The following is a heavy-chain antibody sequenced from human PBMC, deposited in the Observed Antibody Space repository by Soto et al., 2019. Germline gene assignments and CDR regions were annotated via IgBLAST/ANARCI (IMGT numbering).Heavy chain of an antibody. Sequence: QVQLVQSGAEVKKPGSSVKVSCKASGGTFSSYAISWVRQAPGQGLEWMGGIIPIFGTTNYAQKFQGRVTITADESTSTAYMELSSLRSEDTAVYYCARGAPTTVVTPGGWFDPWGQGTLVTVSS. CDR2: IIPIFGTT. J-gene: IGHJ5*02. CDR3: ARGAPTTVVTPGGWFDP. D-gene: IGHD4-17*01. CDR1: GGTFSSYA. V-gene: IGHV1-69*01.